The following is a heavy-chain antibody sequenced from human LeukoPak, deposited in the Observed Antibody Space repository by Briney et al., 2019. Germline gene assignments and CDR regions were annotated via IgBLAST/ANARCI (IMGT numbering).Heavy chain of an antibody. CDR1: GYTFTSYG. D-gene: IGHD6-13*01. CDR2: ISAYNGNT. J-gene: IGHJ6*02. V-gene: IGHV1-18*01. CDR3: ARDQGDSSSWYSVYYYYYYGMDV. Sequence: GASVKVSCKASGYTFTSYGISWVRQAPGQGLEWMGWISAYNGNTNYAQKLQGRVTMTTDTSTSTAYMDLRSLRSDDTAVYYCARDQGDSSSWYSVYYYYYYGMDVWGQGTTVTVSS.